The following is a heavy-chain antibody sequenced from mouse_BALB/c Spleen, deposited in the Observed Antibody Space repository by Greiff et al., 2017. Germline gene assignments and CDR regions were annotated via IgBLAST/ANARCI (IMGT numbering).Heavy chain of an antibody. D-gene: IGHD1-3*01. CDR3: SRGDYCSGSFAY. V-gene: IGHV5-17*02. CDR1: GFSFSSFG. CDR2: ISSGSSTI. Sequence: EVKVVESGGGLVQPGGSRKLSCAASGFSFSSFGMHWVRQPPEKGLEWVAYISSGSSTIYYTDTLKGRFTITRDNPKNTLFLQMTSLRSEDTAMYYCSRGDYCSGSFAYWGQGTTLTVSA. J-gene: IGHJ2*01.